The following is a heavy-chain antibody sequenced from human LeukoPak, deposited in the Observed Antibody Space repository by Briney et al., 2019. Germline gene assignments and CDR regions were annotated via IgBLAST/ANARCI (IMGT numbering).Heavy chain of an antibody. D-gene: IGHD3-10*01. V-gene: IGHV4-38-2*02. CDR1: GYSISSGYY. CDR3: ARDSYMVRGKPDY. CDR2: IYHSGST. J-gene: IGHJ4*02. Sequence: SETLSLTCTVSGYSISSGYYWGWIRQPPGKGLEWIGSIYHSGSTYYNPSLKSRVTISVDTSKNQFSLKLSSVTAADTAMYYCARDSYMVRGKPDYWGQGTLVTVSS.